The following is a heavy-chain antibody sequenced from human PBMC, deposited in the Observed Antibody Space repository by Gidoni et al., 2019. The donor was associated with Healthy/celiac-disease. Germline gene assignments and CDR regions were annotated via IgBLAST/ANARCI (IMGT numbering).Heavy chain of an antibody. CDR2: IIPIFGTA. Sequence: QVQLVQPGAEVQKPGSSVKVSCKASGGTFSSYAISWVRQAPGQGLEWMGGIIPIFGTANYAQKFQGRVTITADESTSTAYMELSSLRSEDTAVYYCARRGRRAIAAAVYEFDYWGQGTLVTVSS. J-gene: IGHJ4*02. CDR3: ARRGRRAIAAAVYEFDY. V-gene: IGHV1-69*01. CDR1: GGTFSSYA. D-gene: IGHD6-13*01.